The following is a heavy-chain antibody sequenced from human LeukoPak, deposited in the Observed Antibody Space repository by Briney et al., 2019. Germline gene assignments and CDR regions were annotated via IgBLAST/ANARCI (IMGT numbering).Heavy chain of an antibody. CDR1: RYTFTSYG. CDR3: ARLSGVLYSSGWLNY. V-gene: IGHV1-18*01. CDR2: ISAYNGNT. D-gene: IGHD6-19*01. J-gene: IGHJ4*02. Sequence: GASVKVSCKASRYTFTSYGISWVRQAPGQGLEWMVWISAYNGNTNYAQKLQGRVTMTTDTSTSTAYMELRSLRSDDTAVYYCARLSGVLYSSGWLNYWGQGTLVTVSS.